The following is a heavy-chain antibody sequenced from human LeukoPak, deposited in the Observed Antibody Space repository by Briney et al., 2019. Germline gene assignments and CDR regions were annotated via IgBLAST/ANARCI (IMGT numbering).Heavy chain of an antibody. CDR3: ARTYYDSSGYRLFEY. CDR1: GYTFTNYG. J-gene: IGHJ4*02. Sequence: ASLKVSGKASGYTFTNYGISWVRPAPGQGLEWMGWISAYNGKTNYPQKLQGGVTMSTDTSTSTAYMELRGLRSDDTAVYYCARTYYDSSGYRLFEYWGQGTLVTVSS. V-gene: IGHV1-18*01. D-gene: IGHD3-22*01. CDR2: ISAYNGKT.